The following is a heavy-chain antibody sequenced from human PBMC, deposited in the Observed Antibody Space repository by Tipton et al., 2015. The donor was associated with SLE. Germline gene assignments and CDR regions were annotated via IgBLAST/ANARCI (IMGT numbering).Heavy chain of an antibody. Sequence: GLVKPSQTLSLTCAISGDSVSSNSAAWNWIRQSPSRGLEWLGRTYYRSKWYSDYAVSVKSRITINPATSKNQFSLQLNSVTPEDTAVYYCARGTVAGTVVYYYYAMGVWGQGTAVTVSS. V-gene: IGHV6-1*01. CDR1: GDSVSSNSAA. CDR3: ARGTVAGTVVYYYYAMGV. CDR2: TYYRSKWYS. D-gene: IGHD6-19*01. J-gene: IGHJ6*02.